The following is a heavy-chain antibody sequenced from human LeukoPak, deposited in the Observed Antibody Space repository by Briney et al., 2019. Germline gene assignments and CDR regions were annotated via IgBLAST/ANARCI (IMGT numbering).Heavy chain of an antibody. CDR1: LDXTTSNF. V-gene: IGHV4-4*02. Sequence: SETLSLTCTVSLDXTTSNFCSWVRQPPGKGLEWIGEIHRSGSPNYNPSLQSRVTISIDRSRNQIALELSSVTAADTAVYYCAREILGGFNPGAYWGQGTLVTFSS. CDR2: IHRSGSP. D-gene: IGHD1-14*01. J-gene: IGHJ4*02. CDR3: AREILGGFNPGAY.